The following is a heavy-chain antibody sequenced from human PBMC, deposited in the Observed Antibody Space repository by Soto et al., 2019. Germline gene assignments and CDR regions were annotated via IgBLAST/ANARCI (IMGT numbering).Heavy chain of an antibody. CDR2: IYSDGSGT. V-gene: IGHV3-74*03. CDR1: GFTFSNFW. J-gene: IGHJ4*02. D-gene: IGHD5-18*01. Sequence: GGSLRLSCAASGFTFSNFWMHWVRQAPGKGLVWVSRIYSDGSGTMYADSVKGRFTISRDNAKSTLFLQMNSLRAEDTAVYYCATLNSFGSDYWGRGTLVTVSS. CDR3: ATLNSFGSDY.